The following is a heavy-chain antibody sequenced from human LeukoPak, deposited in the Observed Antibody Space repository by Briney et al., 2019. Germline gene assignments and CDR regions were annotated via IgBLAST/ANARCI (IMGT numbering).Heavy chain of an antibody. J-gene: IGHJ4*02. CDR2: INHSGST. CDR1: GVSFSGYY. V-gene: IGHV4-34*01. CDR3: ARVGDAAMVYFDY. D-gene: IGHD5-18*01. Sequence: SETLSLTCAVYGVSFSGYYWSWIRQPPGKGLEWIGEINHSGSTNYNPSLKSRVTISVDTSKNQFSLKLSSVTAADTAVYYCARVGDAAMVYFDYWGQGTLVTVSS.